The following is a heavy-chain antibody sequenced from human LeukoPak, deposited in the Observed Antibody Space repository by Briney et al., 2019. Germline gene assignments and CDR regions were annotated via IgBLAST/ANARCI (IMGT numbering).Heavy chain of an antibody. CDR2: IYYSGST. J-gene: IGHJ2*01. CDR3: AREWGYYDSSGYASFPDL. V-gene: IGHV4-61*01. Sequence: PSETLSLTCTVSGYSISSGYYWGWIRQLPGKGLEWIGYIYYSGSTNYNPSLKSRVTISVDTSKNQFSLKLSSVTAADSAVYYCAREWGYYDSSGYASFPDLWGRGTLVTASS. D-gene: IGHD3-22*01. CDR1: GYSISSGYY.